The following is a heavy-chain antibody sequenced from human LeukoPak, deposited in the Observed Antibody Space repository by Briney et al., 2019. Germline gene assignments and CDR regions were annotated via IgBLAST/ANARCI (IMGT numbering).Heavy chain of an antibody. CDR2: IYYTGNT. V-gene: IGHV4-39*01. Sequence: PSETLSLTCTVSGVSISSSYSYWGWIRQPPGMGLEWIGSIYYTGNTYYNASLKSQVSISIDASKNQFSLKLTSVTAADTAVYYCARQTGSGLFILPGGQGTLVTVSS. CDR1: GVSISSSYSY. D-gene: IGHD3/OR15-3a*01. CDR3: ARQTGSGLFILP. J-gene: IGHJ4*02.